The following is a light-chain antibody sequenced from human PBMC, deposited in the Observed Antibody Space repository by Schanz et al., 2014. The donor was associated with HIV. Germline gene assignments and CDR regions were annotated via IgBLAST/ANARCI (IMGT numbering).Light chain of an antibody. Sequence: QSALTQPPSVSGSPGQSVTISCTGTNSDIGSYNRVSWYQEPPGTAPKLLIFEVSNRPSGVPDRFFGSKSGNTASLTISGLQAEDEADYYCSSYTSSNTFVFGTGTKLPS. V-gene: IGLV2-18*02. CDR3: SSYTSSNTFV. CDR1: NSDIGSYNR. CDR2: EVS. J-gene: IGLJ1*01.